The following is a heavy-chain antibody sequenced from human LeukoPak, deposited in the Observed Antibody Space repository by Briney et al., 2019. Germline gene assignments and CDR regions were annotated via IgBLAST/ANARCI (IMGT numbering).Heavy chain of an antibody. Sequence: GSLRLSCAASGFTFSSYAMSWVRQAPGKGLEWVGSMSHSGTTYYNPSLKSRITISVDTSKNQFSLKLSSVTAADTAVYYCASNYYTSSFDNWGQGALVTVSS. CDR3: ASNYYTSSFDN. D-gene: IGHD3-22*01. CDR1: GFTFSSYA. J-gene: IGHJ4*02. CDR2: MSHSGTT. V-gene: IGHV4-38-2*01.